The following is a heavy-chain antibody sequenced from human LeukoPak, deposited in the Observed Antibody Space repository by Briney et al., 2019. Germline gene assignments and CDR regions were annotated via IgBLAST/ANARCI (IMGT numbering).Heavy chain of an antibody. CDR2: IKQDGSEK. CDR3: ARVGYDILTGYYNNYFDY. CDR1: GFTFSSYW. J-gene: IGHJ4*02. D-gene: IGHD3-9*01. V-gene: IGHV3-7*01. Sequence: PGGSLRLSCAASGFTFSSYWMSWVRQAPGKGLEWVANIKQDGSEKYYVDSVKGRFTISRDNAKNSLYLQMNSLRAEDTAVCYCARVGYDILTGYYNNYFDYWGQGTLVTVSS.